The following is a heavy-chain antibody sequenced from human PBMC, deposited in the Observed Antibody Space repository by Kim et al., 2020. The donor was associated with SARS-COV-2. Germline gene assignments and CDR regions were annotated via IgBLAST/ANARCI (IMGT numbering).Heavy chain of an antibody. J-gene: IGHJ6*04. Sequence: VKGRFTISRDDSKHTLYLQMNSLKTEDTAVYYCTGRAYYYGSGSYYTVDVWGKGTTVTVSS. CDR3: TGRAYYYGSGSYYTVDV. D-gene: IGHD3-10*01. V-gene: IGHV3-15*01.